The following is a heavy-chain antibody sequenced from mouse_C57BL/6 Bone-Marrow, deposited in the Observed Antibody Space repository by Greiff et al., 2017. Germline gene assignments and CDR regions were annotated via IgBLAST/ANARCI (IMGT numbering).Heavy chain of an antibody. J-gene: IGHJ2*01. CDR3: ARQVCDYGSSSHY. D-gene: IGHD1-1*01. V-gene: IGHV5-6*01. Sequence: EVQRVESGGDLVKPGGSLKLSCAASGFTFSSYGMSWVRQTPDKRLEWVATISSGGSYTYYPDSVKGRFTISRDNAKNTLYLQMSSLKSEDTAMYYCARQVCDYGSSSHYWGQGTTLTVSS. CDR1: GFTFSSYG. CDR2: ISSGGSYT.